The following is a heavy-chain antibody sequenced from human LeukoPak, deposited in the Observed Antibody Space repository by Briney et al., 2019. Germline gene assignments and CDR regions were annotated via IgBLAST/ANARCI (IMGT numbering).Heavy chain of an antibody. CDR1: GYTFTSYG. Sequence: ASVKVSCKASGYTFTSYGISWARQAPGQGLEWMGWISAYNGNTNYAQKLQGRVTMTTDTSTSTAYMELRSLRSDDTAVYYCARDGDILTGYYKPDFDYWGQGTLVTVSS. J-gene: IGHJ4*02. D-gene: IGHD3-9*01. V-gene: IGHV1-18*01. CDR3: ARDGDILTGYYKPDFDY. CDR2: ISAYNGNT.